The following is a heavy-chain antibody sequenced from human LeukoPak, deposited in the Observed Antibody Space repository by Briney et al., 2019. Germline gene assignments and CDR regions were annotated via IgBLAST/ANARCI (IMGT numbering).Heavy chain of an antibody. J-gene: IGHJ4*02. D-gene: IGHD4-17*01. CDR2: ISAYNDNI. CDR3: ARDLHGAHYFDY. Sequence: ASVKVSCKASGYTFTNYAISWVRQAPGQGLEWMGWISAYNDNINYAQKLQGRVTMTTDTSTSAAYMELRSLRSDDTAVYYCARDLHGAHYFDYWGQGTLVTVSS. CDR1: GYTFTNYA. V-gene: IGHV1-18*01.